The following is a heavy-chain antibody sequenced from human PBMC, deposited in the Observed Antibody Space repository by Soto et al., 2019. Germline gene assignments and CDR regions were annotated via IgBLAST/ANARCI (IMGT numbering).Heavy chain of an antibody. CDR2: INHSEST. Sequence: SETLSLTCAVYGGSFSGYYWSWIRQPPGKGLEWIGEINHSESTNYNPSLKSRVTISVDTSKNQFSLKLSSVTAADRAVYYCARSAGDYYFGMDVLVQGTTVT. J-gene: IGHJ6*02. V-gene: IGHV4-34*01. CDR3: ARSAGDYYFGMDV. CDR1: GGSFSGYY.